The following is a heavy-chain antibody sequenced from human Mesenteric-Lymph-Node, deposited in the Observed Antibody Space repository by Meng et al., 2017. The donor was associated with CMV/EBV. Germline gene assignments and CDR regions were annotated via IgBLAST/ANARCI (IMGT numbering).Heavy chain of an antibody. J-gene: IGHJ5*02. V-gene: IGHV4-31*03. CDR1: GASLSSGGFY. CDR3: ARDAYYFDSTGVAESNWFDP. Sequence: SETLSLTCSVSGASLSSGGFYWSWIRQPPGKGLEWLGFIYHTGSTYYNPSLKSRLAISVDTSKNQFSLRLNSVTAADTATYYCARDAYYFDSTGVAESNWFDPWGQGILVTVSS. CDR2: IYHTGST. D-gene: IGHD3-22*01.